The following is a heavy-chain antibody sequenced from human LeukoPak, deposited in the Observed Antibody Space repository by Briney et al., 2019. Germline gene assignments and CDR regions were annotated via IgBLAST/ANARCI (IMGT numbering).Heavy chain of an antibody. D-gene: IGHD1-1*01. Sequence: GGSLRLSCAASGFTFDDYAMHWARQAPGKGLEWVSSISTNSGSMDYADSMKGRFVISRDNAKNSLYLQMNSLRPEDTALYYCAKTTGTNDAFDIWGQGTMVTVSS. J-gene: IGHJ3*02. CDR1: GFTFDDYA. V-gene: IGHV3-9*01. CDR3: AKTTGTNDAFDI. CDR2: ISTNSGSM.